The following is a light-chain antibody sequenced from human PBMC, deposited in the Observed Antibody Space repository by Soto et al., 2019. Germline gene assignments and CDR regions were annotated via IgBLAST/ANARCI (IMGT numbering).Light chain of an antibody. CDR2: DAS. CDR3: QQYDNLPLT. Sequence: QKSQTPSSLSASEGGSGGSTCQASQEINKYLNWYQQKPGKAPKLLIYDASNLETGVPSRFSGSGSGTDFTFTISSLQPEDMATYYCQQYDNLPLTFGGGTKVDIK. V-gene: IGKV1-33*01. J-gene: IGKJ4*01. CDR1: QEINKY.